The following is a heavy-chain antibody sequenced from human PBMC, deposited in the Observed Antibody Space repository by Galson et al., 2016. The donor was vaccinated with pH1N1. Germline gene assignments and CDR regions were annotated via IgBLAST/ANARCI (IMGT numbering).Heavy chain of an antibody. CDR1: GYTFTDYD. D-gene: IGHD2-15*01. J-gene: IGHJ4*02. CDR2: MSPNNDNT. CDR3: ARGGYCSGGSCYDVFDY. Sequence: SVKVSCKASGYTFTDYDINWVRQGTGQGLEWMGWMSPNNDNTGYAQKFQGRVTMTRNTSISTAYMELSSQRSEDTAVYYCARGGYCSGGSCYDVFDYWGQGTLVTVS. V-gene: IGHV1-8*01.